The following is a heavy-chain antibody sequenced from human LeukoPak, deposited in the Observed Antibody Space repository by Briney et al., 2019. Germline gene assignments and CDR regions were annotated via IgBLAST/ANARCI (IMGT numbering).Heavy chain of an antibody. J-gene: IGHJ3*02. CDR1: GGSISSSNYY. Sequence: PSETLSLTCTVSGGSISSSNYYWGWIRQPPGKGLEWIGSIYYSGSTYYKPSLKSRVTISVDTSKNQFSLKLNSVSAADTAVYYCATFNEYTSSDAFDIWGQGTMVTVSS. CDR3: ATFNEYTSSDAFDI. D-gene: IGHD6-6*01. V-gene: IGHV4-39*01. CDR2: IYYSGST.